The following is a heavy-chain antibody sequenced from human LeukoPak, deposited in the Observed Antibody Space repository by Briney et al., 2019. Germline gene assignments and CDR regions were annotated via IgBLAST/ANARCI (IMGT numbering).Heavy chain of an antibody. J-gene: IGHJ6*03. D-gene: IGHD3-22*01. CDR2: ISSSGSTI. Sequence: GGSLRLSCAASGFTFSSYEMNWVRQAPGKGLEWVSYISSSGSTIYYADSVKGRFTISRDNAKNSLYLQMNSLRAEDTAVYYCARWPSALDGYYYGDYYSYMDVWGKGPRSPSP. CDR1: GFTFSSYE. CDR3: ARWPSALDGYYYGDYYSYMDV. V-gene: IGHV3-48*03.